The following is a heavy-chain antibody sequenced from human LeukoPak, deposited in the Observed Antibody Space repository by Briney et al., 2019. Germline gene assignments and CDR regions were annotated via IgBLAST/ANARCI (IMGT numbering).Heavy chain of an antibody. CDR1: GFTFISYT. D-gene: IGHD5-18*01. Sequence: GGSLRLSCAASGFTFISYTMNWVGQAPGKGLEWVSYITSSSYTKYYADSVTGRFTISRDNAKNSLYLQMNSLRAEDTAVYYCARILDTAMVGSLGYWDQGTLVTVSS. CDR3: ARILDTAMVGSLGY. V-gene: IGHV3-48*04. CDR2: ITSSSYTK. J-gene: IGHJ4*02.